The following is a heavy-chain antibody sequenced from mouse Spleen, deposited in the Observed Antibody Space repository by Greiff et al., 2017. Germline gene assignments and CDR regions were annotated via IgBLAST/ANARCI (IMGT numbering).Heavy chain of an antibody. V-gene: IGHV1-4*01. J-gene: IGHJ1*03. Sequence: QVQLQQSGAELARPGASVKMSCKASGYTFTSYTMHWVKQRPGQGLEWIGYINPSSGYTKYNQKFKDKATLTADKSSSTAYMQLSSLTSEDSAVYYCAGGGDYWYFDVWGTGTTVTVSS. CDR1: GYTFTSYT. CDR2: INPSSGYT. CDR3: AGGGDYWYFDV.